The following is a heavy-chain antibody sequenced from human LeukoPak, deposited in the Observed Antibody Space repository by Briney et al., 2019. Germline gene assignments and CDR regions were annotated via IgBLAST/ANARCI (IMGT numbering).Heavy chain of an antibody. Sequence: QPGGSLRLSCAASGFTFSSDWMHWVRQSPGKGLVWVSRISTDGSTTYSADSVKGRFTISRDNAKNSLYLQMNSLRAEDTAVYYCARSGSGFGTRVWGQGTMVTVSS. D-gene: IGHD3-10*01. CDR3: ARSGSGFGTRV. CDR2: ISTDGSTT. CDR1: GFTFSSDW. J-gene: IGHJ3*01. V-gene: IGHV3-74*01.